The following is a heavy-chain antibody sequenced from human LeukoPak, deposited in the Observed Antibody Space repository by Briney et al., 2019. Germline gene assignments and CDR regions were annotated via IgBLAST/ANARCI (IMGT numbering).Heavy chain of an antibody. CDR3: ARGTYYYDSSGYSRRPVIDY. Sequence: PSETLSLTCAVYGGSFSGYYWSWIRQPPGKGLEWIGEINHSGSTNYNPSLKSRVTISVDTSKNQFSLKPSSVTAADTAVYYCARGTYYYDSSGYSRRPVIDYWGQGTLVTVSS. CDR2: INHSGST. J-gene: IGHJ4*02. V-gene: IGHV4-34*01. CDR1: GGSFSGYY. D-gene: IGHD3-22*01.